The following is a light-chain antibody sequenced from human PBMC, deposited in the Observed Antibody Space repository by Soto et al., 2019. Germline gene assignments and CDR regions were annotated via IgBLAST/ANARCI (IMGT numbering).Light chain of an antibody. CDR1: QTVTSDY. CDR3: HQYGSSPRT. Sequence: DIELTQSPGTLSLSPGERVTLSCRASQTVTSDYLAWYHQEPGRAPRLLIYGASHRATGVPDRFSGSGSGTDFSLSISRLEPGDFGMYFCHQYGSSPRTFGQGTKVESK. J-gene: IGKJ1*01. CDR2: GAS. V-gene: IGKV3-20*01.